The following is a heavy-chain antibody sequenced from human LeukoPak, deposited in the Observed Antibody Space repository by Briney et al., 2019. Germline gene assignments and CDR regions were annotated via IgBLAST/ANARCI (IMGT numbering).Heavy chain of an antibody. CDR2: IINSGSTI. J-gene: IGHJ4*02. Sequence: PGGSLRLSCAASGFTFSDYYMSWIRQAPGKGLEWVSYIINSGSTIYYADSMKGRFTISRDNAKNSLYLQMNSLRAEDTAVYYCARDLTRDYSSTYYGVGFDSWGQGTLVTVSS. V-gene: IGHV3-11*04. CDR1: GFTFSDYY. CDR3: ARDLTRDYSSTYYGVGFDS. D-gene: IGHD6-13*01.